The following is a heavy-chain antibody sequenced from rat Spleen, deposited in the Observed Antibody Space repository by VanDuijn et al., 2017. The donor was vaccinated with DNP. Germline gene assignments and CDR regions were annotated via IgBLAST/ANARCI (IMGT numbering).Heavy chain of an antibody. D-gene: IGHD5-1*01. V-gene: IGHV2-72*01. Sequence: QVQLKESGPGLVQPSQTLSLTCTVSGFSLTSYHVSWVRQPPGKSPVWLGTIWAGGGTNYNSAVQSRLSISRDTSKSQVFLKMNSLQPEDTGTYYCARHGTGTDFDYWGQGVMVTVSS. CDR2: IWAGGGT. J-gene: IGHJ2*01. CDR1: GFSLTSYH. CDR3: ARHGTGTDFDY.